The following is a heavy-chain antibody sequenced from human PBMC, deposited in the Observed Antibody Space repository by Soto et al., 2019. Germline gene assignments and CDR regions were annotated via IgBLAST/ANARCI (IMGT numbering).Heavy chain of an antibody. CDR1: GFTFSVFG. D-gene: IGHD2-15*01. CDR3: AKTITTVGTSSHPGGSRGRGDFLDH. CDR2: ISNTGSSA. J-gene: IGHJ4*02. V-gene: IGHV3-30*18. Sequence: LSLSCAASGFTFSVFGMHWVRQAPGKGLEWVAVISNTGSSAHYADSVRGRFTISRDNGENTLSLLMTSLRPEDTAVYYCAKTITTVGTSSHPGGSRGRGDFLDHWGQGTLVTVSS.